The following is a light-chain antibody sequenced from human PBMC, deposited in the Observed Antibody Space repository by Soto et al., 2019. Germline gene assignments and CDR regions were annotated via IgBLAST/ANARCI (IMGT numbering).Light chain of an antibody. CDR2: SNA. CDR3: QSYDGSLNTYV. CDR1: SSDIGAGYD. V-gene: IGLV1-40*01. Sequence: QSALTQPPSVSEAPGQRVTISCTGTSSDIGAGYDVHWYQQLPGAAPKLLIYSNAIRPSGVPDRFSGSKSGTSASLAITGLRAEDEADYYCQSYDGSLNTYVFGTGTKLTVL. J-gene: IGLJ1*01.